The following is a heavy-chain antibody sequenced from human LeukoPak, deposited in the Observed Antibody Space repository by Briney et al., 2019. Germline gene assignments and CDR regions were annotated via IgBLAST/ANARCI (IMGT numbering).Heavy chain of an antibody. CDR2: ISSDSGTI. J-gene: IGHJ5*02. Sequence: PGGSLRLSCGAFGLTFSTYSMNWVRQAPGKGLEWVSYISSDSGTIHYADSVKGRFTISRDNAKNSLYLQMNSLRAEDTAVYYCARAAQPGFDPWGQGTLVTVSS. D-gene: IGHD1-14*01. V-gene: IGHV3-48*01. CDR3: ARAAQPGFDP. CDR1: GLTFSTYS.